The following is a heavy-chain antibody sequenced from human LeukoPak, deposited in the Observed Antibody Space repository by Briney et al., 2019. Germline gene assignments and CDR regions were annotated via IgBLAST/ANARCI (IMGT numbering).Heavy chain of an antibody. V-gene: IGHV4-4*07. D-gene: IGHD6-19*01. CDR1: GGSISSYY. CDR2: IYTSGST. CDR3: ARALSSGWSQYYYYYGMDV. J-gene: IGHJ6*02. Sequence: PSETLSLTCTVSGGSISSYYWSWIRQPAGKGLEWIGRIYTSGSTNYNPSLKSRVTMSVDTSKNQFSLKLSSVTAADTAVYYCARALSSGWSQYYYYYGMDVWGQGTTVTVSS.